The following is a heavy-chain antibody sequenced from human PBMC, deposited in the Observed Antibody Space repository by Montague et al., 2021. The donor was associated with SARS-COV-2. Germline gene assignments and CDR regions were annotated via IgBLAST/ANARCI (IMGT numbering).Heavy chain of an antibody. Sequence: SETLSLTCTVSGGSISSYYWSWIRQPPGKGLEWIGYIYYSGSTYYNPSLKSRVTISVDTSKNQFSLKLSSVTAADTAVYYCARPKGGGIVVAGPYYFDYWGQGTLVTVSS. D-gene: IGHD6-19*01. J-gene: IGHJ4*02. CDR1: GGSISSYY. CDR3: ARPKGGGIVVAGPYYFDY. CDR2: IYYSGST. V-gene: IGHV4-59*08.